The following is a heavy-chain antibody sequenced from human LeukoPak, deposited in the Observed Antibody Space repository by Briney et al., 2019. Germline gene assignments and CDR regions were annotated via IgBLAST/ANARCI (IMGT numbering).Heavy chain of an antibody. CDR1: GYTFTDYY. CDR2: INPNSGGT. V-gene: IGHV1-2*02. J-gene: IGHJ5*02. D-gene: IGHD5-18*01. CDR3: ARAKRKQLWDGFDP. Sequence: GASVKVSCKASGYTFTDYYMHWLRQAPGQGLEWLGWINPNSGGTNYAQKFQARVTMTRDTSISTVYIELSRLISDDTAVYYCARAKRKQLWDGFDPWGQGTLVTVPS.